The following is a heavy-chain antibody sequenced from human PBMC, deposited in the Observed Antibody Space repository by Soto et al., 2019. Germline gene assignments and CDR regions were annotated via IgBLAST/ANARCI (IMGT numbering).Heavy chain of an antibody. CDR1: GFSFGSHA. Sequence: QVQLVESGGGVVQTGTSLRLSCVASGFSFGSHAMHWVRQAPGKGLQWVAVISYHGVNKYYTDSVRGRFTVSRDNSKNTVYLKVDSLRSEDTGVYHCVRGGYLQNPGTDAWGQGTLVTVSS. D-gene: IGHD5-18*01. J-gene: IGHJ5*02. V-gene: IGHV3-30*04. CDR3: VRGGYLQNPGTDA. CDR2: ISYHGVNK.